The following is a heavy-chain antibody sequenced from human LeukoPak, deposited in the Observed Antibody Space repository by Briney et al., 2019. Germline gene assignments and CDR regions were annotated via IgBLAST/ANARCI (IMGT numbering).Heavy chain of an antibody. D-gene: IGHD3-3*01. Sequence: PGGSLRLSCAASGFTFSGYAMHWVRQAPGKGLEYVSAISSNGGSTYYANSVKGRFTISRDNSKNTLYLQMGSLRAEDMAVYYCARGYDFWNGYWSHSDYWGQGTLVTVSS. CDR3: ARGYDFWNGYWSHSDY. V-gene: IGHV3-64*01. CDR1: GFTFSGYA. J-gene: IGHJ4*02. CDR2: ISSNGGST.